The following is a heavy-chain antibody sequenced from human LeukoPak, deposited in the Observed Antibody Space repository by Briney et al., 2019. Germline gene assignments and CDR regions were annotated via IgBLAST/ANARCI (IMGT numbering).Heavy chain of an antibody. CDR2: IDPSDSDT. D-gene: IGHD3-9*01. CDR3: ARLNDILTGPFDY. V-gene: IGHV5-51*01. Sequence: GESLKISCKASGYTFISYWIGWVRQMPGKGLEWMGNIDPSDSDTRHSPSFQGQVTISVDKSISTAYLQWSSLKASDTAIYYCARLNDILTGPFDYWGQGTLVTVSS. J-gene: IGHJ4*02. CDR1: GYTFISYW.